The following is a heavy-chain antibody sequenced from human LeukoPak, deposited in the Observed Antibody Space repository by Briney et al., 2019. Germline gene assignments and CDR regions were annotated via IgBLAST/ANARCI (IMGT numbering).Heavy chain of an antibody. J-gene: IGHJ4*02. CDR1: GGSISSYY. CDR3: ARELASGWLIDY. D-gene: IGHD6-19*01. Sequence: SETLSLTCTVSGGSISSYYWSWIRQPAGKGLEWIGRIYTSGSTNYNPSLKSRVTMSVDTSKNQFSLKLGSVTAADTAVYYCARELASGWLIDYWGQGTLVTVSS. V-gene: IGHV4-4*07. CDR2: IYTSGST.